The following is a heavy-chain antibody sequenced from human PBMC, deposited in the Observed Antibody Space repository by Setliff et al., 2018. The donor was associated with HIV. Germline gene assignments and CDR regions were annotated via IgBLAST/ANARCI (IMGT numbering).Heavy chain of an antibody. J-gene: IGHJ4*02. CDR2: ISYDGSNK. Sequence: GGSLRLSCAASGFTFSNYDMHWVRQAPGKGLEWVAVISYDGSNKYYTDSVKGRFTISRDNSKSTLFLQMNTLRAEDTAVYYCATDQQWLAQGWGGPHYWGQGTLVTVSS. D-gene: IGHD6-19*01. CDR3: ATDQQWLAQGWGGPHY. CDR1: GFTFSNYD. V-gene: IGHV3-30*03.